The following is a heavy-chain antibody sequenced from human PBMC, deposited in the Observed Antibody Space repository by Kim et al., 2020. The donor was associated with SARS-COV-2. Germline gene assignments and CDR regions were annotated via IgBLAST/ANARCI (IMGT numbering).Heavy chain of an antibody. J-gene: IGHJ4*02. CDR1: GFTFSSDT. CDR3: AKVGFGELLSPFDH. Sequence: GGSLRLSCTPSGFTFSSDTMTWVRQAPGKGLEWVSGVSGDGGRTDYADSVKGRFTMSRDNSKNTLYLQMNILRAEDTAVYYCAKVGFGELLSPFDHWGQGTLVTVSS. CDR2: VSGDGGRT. D-gene: IGHD3-10*01. V-gene: IGHV3-23*01.